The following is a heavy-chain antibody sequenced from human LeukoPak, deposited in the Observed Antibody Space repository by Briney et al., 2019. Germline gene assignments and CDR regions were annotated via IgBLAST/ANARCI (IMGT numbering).Heavy chain of an antibody. V-gene: IGHV3-21*01. J-gene: IGHJ4*02. CDR1: GFTFTRYS. CDR2: ISSSNSYI. Sequence: PGGSLRLSCAASGFTFTRYSMNWVRQAPGKGLEWVSSISSSNSYIYYADSVKGRFTISRDNAKNSLYLQMNSLRAEDTAVYYCARDQVAARSPPHFWGQGTLVTVSS. D-gene: IGHD6-6*01. CDR3: ARDQVAARSPPHF.